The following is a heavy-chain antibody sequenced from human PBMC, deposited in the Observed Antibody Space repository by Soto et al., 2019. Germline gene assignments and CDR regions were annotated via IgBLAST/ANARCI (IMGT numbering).Heavy chain of an antibody. Sequence: SETLSLTCTVSGGSISSYYWSWIRQPPGKGLEWIGYIYYSGSTNYNPSLKSRVTISVDTSKNQFSLKLSSVTAADTAVYYCAREQTGTTVGFLFDPWGQGTLVTVSS. CDR1: GGSISSYY. J-gene: IGHJ5*02. D-gene: IGHD1-1*01. CDR2: IYYSGST. CDR3: AREQTGTTVGFLFDP. V-gene: IGHV4-59*01.